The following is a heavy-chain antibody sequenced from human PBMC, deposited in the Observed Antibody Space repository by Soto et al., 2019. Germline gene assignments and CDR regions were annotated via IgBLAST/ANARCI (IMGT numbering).Heavy chain of an antibody. CDR1: GGSISSGDYY. Sequence: SETLSLTCTVSGGSISSGDYYWSWIRQPPGKGLEWIGYIYYSGSTYYNPSLKSRVTISVDTSKNQFSLKLSSVTAADTAVYYCARDRLQIVVSHGDDAFDIWGQGTMVTVSS. CDR3: ARDRLQIVVSHGDDAFDI. CDR2: IYYSGST. J-gene: IGHJ3*02. V-gene: IGHV4-30-4*01. D-gene: IGHD3-22*01.